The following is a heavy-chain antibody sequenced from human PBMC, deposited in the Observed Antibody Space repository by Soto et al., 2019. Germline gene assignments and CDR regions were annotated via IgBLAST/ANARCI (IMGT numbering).Heavy chain of an antibody. D-gene: IGHD2-21*02. CDR1: GGSVSSGFHY. CDR3: ARRPATAFYYFDY. V-gene: IGHV4-61*01. CDR2: IYYSGST. Sequence: QVQLQESGPGLVKPSETLSLTCTVSGGSVSSGFHYWSWIRQPPGKGLAWIGNIYYSGSTNYNPSLKSRVTISVDTSKNQFSLKLNSVTAADTAVYYCARRPATAFYYFDYWGQGTLVTVSS. J-gene: IGHJ4*02.